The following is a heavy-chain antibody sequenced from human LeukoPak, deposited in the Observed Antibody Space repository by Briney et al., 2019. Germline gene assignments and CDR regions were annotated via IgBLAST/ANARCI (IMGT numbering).Heavy chain of an antibody. CDR2: ISSSGTTI. Sequence: GGSLRLSCADSGFTFSDHYMSWIRQAPGKGLEWVSYISSSGTTIYYADSVKGRFTISRDNAKNSLYLQMNSLRAEDTAVYYCTREGTYYYDSVGYYPFDYWGQGTLVTVSS. D-gene: IGHD3-22*01. CDR1: GFTFSDHY. CDR3: TREGTYYYDSVGYYPFDY. V-gene: IGHV3-11*01. J-gene: IGHJ4*02.